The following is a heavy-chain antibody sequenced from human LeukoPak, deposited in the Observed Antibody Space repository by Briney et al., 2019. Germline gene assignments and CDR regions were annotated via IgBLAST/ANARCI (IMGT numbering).Heavy chain of an antibody. CDR1: GYTFTSYD. J-gene: IGHJ4*02. CDR3: ARVKTVAGITPVAY. Sequence: ASVKVSCKASGYTFTSYDINWVRQATGQGLEWMGWMNPNSGNTGYVQKFQGRVTMTRNTSISTAYMELSSLRSEDTAVYYCARVKTVAGITPVAYWGQGTLVTVSS. D-gene: IGHD6-19*01. CDR2: MNPNSGNT. V-gene: IGHV1-8*01.